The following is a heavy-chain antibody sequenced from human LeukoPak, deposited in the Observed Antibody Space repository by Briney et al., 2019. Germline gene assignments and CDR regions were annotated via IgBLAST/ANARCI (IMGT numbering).Heavy chain of an antibody. CDR2: IKSKTDGGTT. V-gene: IGHV3-15*01. CDR3: TTDKEWFGELPFDY. Sequence: GGSLRLSCAASGFTFSNAWMSWVRQAPGKGLEWVGRIKSKTDGGTTDYAAPVKGRFTISRDDSKNTLYLQMNSLKTEDTAVYYCTTDKEWFGELPFDYWGQGTLVTVSS. D-gene: IGHD3-10*01. CDR1: GFTFSNAW. J-gene: IGHJ4*02.